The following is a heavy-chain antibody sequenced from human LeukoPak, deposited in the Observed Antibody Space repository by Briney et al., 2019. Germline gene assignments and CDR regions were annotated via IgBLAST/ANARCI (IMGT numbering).Heavy chain of an antibody. CDR3: ARSELLWFGGVNSGFDY. J-gene: IGHJ4*02. Sequence: PSETLSLTCTVSGGSISSYSWSWIRQPPGKGLEWIGYIYYSGSTNYNPSLKSRVTISVDTSKNQFSLKLSSVTAADTAVYYCARSELLWFGGVNSGFDYWGQGTLVTVSS. D-gene: IGHD3-10*01. V-gene: IGHV4-59*01. CDR2: IYYSGST. CDR1: GGSISSYS.